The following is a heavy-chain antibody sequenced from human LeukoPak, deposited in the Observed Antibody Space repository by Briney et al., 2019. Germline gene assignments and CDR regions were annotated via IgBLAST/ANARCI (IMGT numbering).Heavy chain of an antibody. J-gene: IGHJ4*02. Sequence: SVKVSCKVYGGTFSSYAIRWVRPAPGQGLEWMRWISAYNGNTNYAQNLQGRVTMTTDTSTSTAYMELRSLRSDDTAVYYCARGWYYYDSSGYYTAPSPFDYWGQGTLVTVSS. CDR3: ARGWYYYDSSGYYTAPSPFDY. CDR1: GGTFSSYA. D-gene: IGHD3-22*01. V-gene: IGHV1-18*01. CDR2: ISAYNGNT.